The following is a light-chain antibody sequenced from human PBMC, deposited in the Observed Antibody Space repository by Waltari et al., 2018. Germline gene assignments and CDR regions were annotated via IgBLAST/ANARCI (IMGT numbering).Light chain of an antibody. CDR3: QQGSSFPPT. Sequence: DIQMTQSPSSVSASVGDRVTTTCRASQGISSWLAWYQQKPGKGPNQLIFGASNLQSGVPSRFSGSGSGTDFTLTISGLQPEDSATYFCQQGSSFPPTFGQGTIVELK. CDR2: GAS. V-gene: IGKV1-12*01. J-gene: IGKJ1*01. CDR1: QGISSW.